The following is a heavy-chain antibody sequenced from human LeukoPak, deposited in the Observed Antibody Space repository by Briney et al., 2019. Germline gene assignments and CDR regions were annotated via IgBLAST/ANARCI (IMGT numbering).Heavy chain of an antibody. D-gene: IGHD1-26*01. CDR1: GFPFSSYG. CDR3: ASGGPTRETLDY. CDR2: VRNDATYS. V-gene: IGHV3-30*02. Sequence: GGSLRLSCAASGFPFSSYGMYWVRQTPDKGLQWVAYVRNDATYSNSADSVRGRFTISRDNSNNTLDLQMSSLRVEDTAVYYCASGGPTRETLDYWGQGTLVTVRS. J-gene: IGHJ4*02.